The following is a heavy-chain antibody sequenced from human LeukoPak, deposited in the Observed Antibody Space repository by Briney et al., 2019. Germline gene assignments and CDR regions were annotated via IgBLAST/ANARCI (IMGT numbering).Heavy chain of an antibody. D-gene: IGHD3-10*01. J-gene: IGHJ3*02. CDR1: GFTFSSYA. CDR3: AGLPWFGDLKGAFDI. Sequence: GGSLRLSCAASGFTFSSYAMHWVRQAPGKGLEWVAVISYDGSNKYYADSVKGRFTISRDNSKNTLYLQMNSLRAEDTAVYYCAGLPWFGDLKGAFDIWGQGTMVAVSS. V-gene: IGHV3-30*04. CDR2: ISYDGSNK.